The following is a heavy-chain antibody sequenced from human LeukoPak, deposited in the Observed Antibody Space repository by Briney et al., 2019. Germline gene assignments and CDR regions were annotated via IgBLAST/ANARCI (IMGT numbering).Heavy chain of an antibody. V-gene: IGHV3-64*04. J-gene: IGHJ4*02. CDR1: GFTFSSYA. Sequence: GGSLRLSCSASGFTFSSYAMHWVRQAPGKGLEYVSTISSNGGSTYYADSVKGRFTISKDSSKNTLYFQMNSLRAEDTAVYYCAGKRGYSYGYDYWGQGTLVTVSS. CDR3: AGKRGYSYGYDY. CDR2: ISSNGGST. D-gene: IGHD5-18*01.